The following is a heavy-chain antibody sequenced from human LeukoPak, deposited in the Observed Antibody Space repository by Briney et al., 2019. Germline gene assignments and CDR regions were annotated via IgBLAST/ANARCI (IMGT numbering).Heavy chain of an antibody. Sequence: GGSLRLSCAASGFTFSSYSMNWVRQAPGKGLEWVSYISSSSSTIYYADSVKGRFTISRDNAKNSLYLQMNSLRAEDTAVYYCAREVEAGYDFWSGYYLAAYYYYMDVWGKGTTVTVSS. CDR3: AREVEAGYDFWSGYYLAAYYYYMDV. V-gene: IGHV3-48*01. CDR2: ISSSSSTI. CDR1: GFTFSSYS. D-gene: IGHD3-3*01. J-gene: IGHJ6*03.